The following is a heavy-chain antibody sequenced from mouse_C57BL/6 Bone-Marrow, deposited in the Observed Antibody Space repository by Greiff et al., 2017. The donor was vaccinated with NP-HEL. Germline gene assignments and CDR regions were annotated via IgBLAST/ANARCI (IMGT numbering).Heavy chain of an antibody. CDR1: GYTFTDYY. V-gene: IGHV1-76*01. D-gene: IGHD2-4*01. CDR2: IYPGSGNT. J-gene: IGHJ1*03. CDR3: ARQGGLRPFDV. Sequence: QLQESGAELVRPGASVKLSCKASGYTFTDYYINWVKQRPGQGLEWIARIYPGSGNTYYNEKFKGKATLTAEKSSSTAYMQLSSLTSEDSAVYFCARQGGLRPFDVWGTGTTVTVSS.